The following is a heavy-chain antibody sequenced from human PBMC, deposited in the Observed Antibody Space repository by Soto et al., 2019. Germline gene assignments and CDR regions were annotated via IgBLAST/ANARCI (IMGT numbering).Heavy chain of an antibody. CDR3: ARDKDRQQLGGNYYYGIDV. CDR1: GGTFSSYA. J-gene: IGHJ6*02. CDR2: IIPIFGTA. D-gene: IGHD3-3*02. V-gene: IGHV1-69*13. Sequence: ASVKVSCKASGGTFSSYAISWVRQAPGQGLEWMGGIIPIFGTANYAQKFQGRLTITADESTSTAYMELTSLRSEDTAVYYCARDKDRQQLGGNYYYGIDVWGQGTTVTVSS.